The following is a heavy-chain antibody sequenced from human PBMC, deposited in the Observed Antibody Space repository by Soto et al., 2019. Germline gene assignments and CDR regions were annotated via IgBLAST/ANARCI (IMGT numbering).Heavy chain of an antibody. CDR1: GGSISCGDYY. D-gene: IGHD3-3*01. CDR2: IYYSGST. J-gene: IGHJ5*02. Sequence: TSETLSLTCTVSGGSISCGDYYWSWIRQPPGKGLEWIGYIYYSGSTYYNPSLKSRVTISVDTSKNQFSLKLSSVTAADTAVYYCARVLTKYYDFWSGYTIMNWFDPWGQGTLVTVS. V-gene: IGHV4-30-4*01. CDR3: ARVLTKYYDFWSGYTIMNWFDP.